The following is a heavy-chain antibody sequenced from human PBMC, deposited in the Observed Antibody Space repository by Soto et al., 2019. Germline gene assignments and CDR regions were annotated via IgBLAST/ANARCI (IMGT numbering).Heavy chain of an antibody. CDR2: ISSSSSTI. V-gene: IGHV3-48*01. D-gene: IGHD6-13*01. J-gene: IGHJ5*02. CDR3: ARHPERIAQIGWFDP. CDR1: GFTFSSYS. Sequence: GGSLRLSCAASGFTFSSYSMNWVRQAPGKGLEWVSYISSSSSTIYYADSVKGRFTISRDNAKNSLYLQMNSLRAEDTAVYYCARHPERIAQIGWFDPGGQGTLVTVSS.